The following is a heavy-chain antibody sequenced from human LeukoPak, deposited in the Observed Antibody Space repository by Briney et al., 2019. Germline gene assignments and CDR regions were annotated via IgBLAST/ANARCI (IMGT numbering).Heavy chain of an antibody. CDR2: INHSGST. V-gene: IGHV4-34*01. J-gene: IGHJ2*01. CDR1: GGSFSGYY. D-gene: IGHD3-10*01. Sequence: SETLSLTCAAYGGSFSGYYWSWIRQPPGKGLEWIGEINHSGSTNYNPSLQSRVTISVDTSKNQFSLKLSSVTAADTAVYYCARHYDLWGRGTLVTVSS. CDR3: ARHYDL.